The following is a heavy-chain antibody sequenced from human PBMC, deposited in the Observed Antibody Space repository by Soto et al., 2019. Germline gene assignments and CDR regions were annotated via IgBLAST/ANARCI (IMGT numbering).Heavy chain of an antibody. Sequence: SETLSLTCAVSGGSISSGGYPWSWIRQPPGKGLEWIGYIYHSGSTYYNPSLKSRVTISVDRSKNQFSLKLSSVTAADTAVYYCARSPLPYCGGDCSRIRPTIPFFDYWGQGTLVTVSS. D-gene: IGHD2-21*02. J-gene: IGHJ4*02. V-gene: IGHV4-30-2*01. CDR1: GGSISSGGYP. CDR3: ARSPLPYCGGDCSRIRPTIPFFDY. CDR2: IYHSGST.